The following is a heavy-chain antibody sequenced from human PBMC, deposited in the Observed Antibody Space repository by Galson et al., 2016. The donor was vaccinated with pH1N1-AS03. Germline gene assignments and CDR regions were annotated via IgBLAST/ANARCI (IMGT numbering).Heavy chain of an antibody. D-gene: IGHD3-22*01. CDR3: ARVTDFYGSGGYPKLHAFDI. CDR2: LNTDVSST. CDR1: GFNVSNYW. V-gene: IGHV3-74*01. Sequence: SLRLSCAASGFNVSNYWMNWVRQAPGKGLVWVSLLNTDVSSTTYADSVKGRFTISRDNAKNTLYLQMNSLRAEDTAVYFCARVTDFYGSGGYPKLHAFDIWGQGTMVSVSS. J-gene: IGHJ3*02.